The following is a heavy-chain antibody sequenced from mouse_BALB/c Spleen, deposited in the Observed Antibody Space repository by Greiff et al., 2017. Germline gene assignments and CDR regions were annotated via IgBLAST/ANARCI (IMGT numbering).Heavy chain of an antibody. V-gene: IGHV1S29*02. CDR1: GYTFTDYN. Sequence: EVQLQESGPELVKPGASVKISCKASGYTFTDYNMHWVKQSHGKSLEWIGYIYPYNGGTGYNQKFKSKATLTVDNSSSTAYMELRSLTSEDSAVYYCARLTGTSYYAMDYWGQGTSVTVSS. J-gene: IGHJ4*01. CDR2: IYPYNGGT. D-gene: IGHD4-1*01. CDR3: ARLTGTSYYAMDY.